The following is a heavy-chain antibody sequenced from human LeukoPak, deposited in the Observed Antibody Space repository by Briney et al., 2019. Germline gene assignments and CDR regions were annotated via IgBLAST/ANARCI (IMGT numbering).Heavy chain of an antibody. D-gene: IGHD6-13*01. CDR2: IYTSGST. J-gene: IGHJ5*02. CDR3: ARHVYVGWQQLINWFDP. Sequence: SETLSLTCTVSGGSISSYYWSWIRQPPGKGLEWIGYIYTSGSTNYSPSLKSRVTISVDTSKNQFSLKLSSVTAADTAVYYCARHVYVGWQQLINWFDPWGQGTLVTVSS. V-gene: IGHV4-4*09. CDR1: GGSISSYY.